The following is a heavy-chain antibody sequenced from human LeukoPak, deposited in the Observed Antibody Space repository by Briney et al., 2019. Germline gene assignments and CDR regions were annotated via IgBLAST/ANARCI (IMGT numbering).Heavy chain of an antibody. V-gene: IGHV3-21*04. J-gene: IGHJ4*02. CDR3: AKDHPFEPRGYFDY. D-gene: IGHD1-14*01. CDR2: ISSSSSYI. CDR1: GFTFSSYS. Sequence: GGSLRLSCAASGFTFSSYSMNWVRQAPGKGLEWVSFISSSSSYIYYADSVKGRFTISRDNSKNTLYLQMNSLRAEDTAVYYCAKDHPFEPRGYFDYWGQGTLVTVSS.